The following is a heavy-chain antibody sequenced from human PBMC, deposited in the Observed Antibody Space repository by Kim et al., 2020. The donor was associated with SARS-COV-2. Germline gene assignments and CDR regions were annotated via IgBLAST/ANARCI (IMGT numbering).Heavy chain of an antibody. J-gene: IGHJ6*02. CDR1: GYTFTSYA. CDR3: ARESGYYYGSGSYTSYYYYGMDV. V-gene: IGHV1-3*01. Sequence: ASVNVSCKASGYTFTSYAMHWVRQAPGQRLEWMGWINAGNGNTKYSQKFQVRVTITRDTSASTAYMELSSLRSEDTAVYYCARESGYYYGSGSYTSYYYYGMDVWGQGTTVTVSS. CDR2: INAGNGNT. D-gene: IGHD3-10*01.